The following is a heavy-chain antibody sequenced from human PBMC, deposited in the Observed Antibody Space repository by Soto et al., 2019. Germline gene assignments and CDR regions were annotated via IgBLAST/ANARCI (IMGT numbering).Heavy chain of an antibody. V-gene: IGHV2-26*01. CDR2: IFSNDEK. D-gene: IGHD3-16*01. CDR1: GFSLSNARMG. J-gene: IGHJ6*03. CDR3: ARIALGGFWRSTYYYYYYMDV. Sequence: SGPTLVNPTETLTLTCTVSGFSLSNARMGVSWIRQPPGKALEWLAHIFSNDEKSYSTSLKSRLTISKDTSKSQVVLTMTNMDPVDTATYYCARIALGGFWRSTYYYYYYMDVWGKGTTVTVSS.